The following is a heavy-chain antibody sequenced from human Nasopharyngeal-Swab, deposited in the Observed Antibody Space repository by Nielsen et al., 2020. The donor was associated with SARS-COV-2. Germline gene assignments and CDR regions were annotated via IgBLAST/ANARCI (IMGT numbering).Heavy chain of an antibody. J-gene: IGHJ4*02. Sequence: LETLSLTCAVYGGSFSGYYWSWIRQPPGKGLEWIGEIHHSGSTDYNPSLKSRVTISVDTSKNQFSLKLSSVTAADTAVFYCARGPVRYDFWSGYYCGFDYWGQGTLVTVSS. CDR3: ARGPVRYDFWSGYYCGFDY. CDR2: IHHSGST. D-gene: IGHD3-3*01. V-gene: IGHV4-34*01. CDR1: GGSFSGYY.